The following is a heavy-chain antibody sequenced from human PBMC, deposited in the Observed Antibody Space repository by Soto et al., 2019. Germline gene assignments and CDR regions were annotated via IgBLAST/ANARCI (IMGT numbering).Heavy chain of an antibody. V-gene: IGHV1-8*01. J-gene: IGHJ5*02. Sequence: QVQLVQSGAEVKKPGASVKVSCKASGYTFTTYDINWVRQATGQGLEWMGWMKPNSGDTGYAQKFQGRVTSTRETSAGTEYMELSSLTSEGTAVYFCARPYWLQSNWFDPWGQGTLVTVSS. CDR1: GYTFTTYD. D-gene: IGHD4-4*01. CDR2: MKPNSGDT. CDR3: ARPYWLQSNWFDP.